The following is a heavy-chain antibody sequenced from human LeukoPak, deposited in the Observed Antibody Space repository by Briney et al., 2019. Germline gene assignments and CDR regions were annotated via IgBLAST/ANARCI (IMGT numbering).Heavy chain of an antibody. J-gene: IGHJ4*02. CDR3: ARGYYYDSSGYYFHYFDY. D-gene: IGHD3-22*01. Sequence: GESLKISCKGSGYRFTRYWIGWVRQMPEKGLEWMGIIYPGDSDTRYSPSFQGQVTISADKFISTAYLQWSSLKASDTAMYYCARGYYYDSSGYYFHYFDYWGQGTLVTVSS. V-gene: IGHV5-51*01. CDR1: GYRFTRYW. CDR2: IYPGDSDT.